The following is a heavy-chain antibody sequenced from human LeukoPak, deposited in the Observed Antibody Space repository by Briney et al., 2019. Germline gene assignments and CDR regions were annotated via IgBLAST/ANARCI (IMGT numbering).Heavy chain of an antibody. CDR1: GGSFSGYY. CDR3: ARARLRTMIVVVIPYYFDY. V-gene: IGHV4-34*01. Sequence: KPSETLSLTCAVYGGSFSGYYWSWIRQPPGKGLEWIGEINHSGSTNYNPSLKSRVTISVDTSKNQFSLKLSSVTAADTAVYYCARARLRTMIVVVIPYYFDYWGQGTLVTVSS. D-gene: IGHD3-22*01. CDR2: INHSGST. J-gene: IGHJ4*02.